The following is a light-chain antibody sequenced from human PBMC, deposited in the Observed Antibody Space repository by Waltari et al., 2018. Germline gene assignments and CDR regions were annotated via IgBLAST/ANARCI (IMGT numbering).Light chain of an antibody. CDR2: AAS. CDR1: QSISIY. J-gene: IGKJ2*01. V-gene: IGKV1-39*01. Sequence: DIQMTQSPSSLSASIGDRVTITCRASQSISIYLNWYQQKPGKAPKLLINAASNLQSGVPSRFSGSGSGTDFTLTISSLQPEDFATYYCQQSYSTPPYTFGQGTKLESK. CDR3: QQSYSTPPYT.